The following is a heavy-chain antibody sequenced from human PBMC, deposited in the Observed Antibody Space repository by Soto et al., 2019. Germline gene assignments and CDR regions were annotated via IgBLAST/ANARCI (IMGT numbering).Heavy chain of an antibody. CDR1: GGSFSGYY. D-gene: IGHD2-15*01. Sequence: SETLSLTCAVYGGSFSGYYWSWIRQPPGKGLEWIGEINHSGSTNYNPSLKSRVTISVDTSKNQFSLKPSSVTAADTAVYYCARWYENYYYGMDVWGQGTTVTVSS. J-gene: IGHJ6*02. CDR2: INHSGST. V-gene: IGHV4-34*01. CDR3: ARWYENYYYGMDV.